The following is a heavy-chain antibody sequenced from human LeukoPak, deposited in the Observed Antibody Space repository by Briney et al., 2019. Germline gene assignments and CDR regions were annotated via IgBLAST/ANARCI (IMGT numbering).Heavy chain of an antibody. CDR3: ATAGGKTTVVRLAY. J-gene: IGHJ4*02. V-gene: IGHV3-7*01. D-gene: IGHD4-11*01. CDR1: GFIFSNYW. CDR2: IKQGGSEQ. Sequence: PGGSLRLSCAASGFIFSNYWMSWVRQAPGKGLEWVANIKQGGSEQYYVDSVKGRFTISRDNAKNSLYLQMNSLRAEDTAVYYCATAGGKTTVVRLAYCGQGTLVTVSS.